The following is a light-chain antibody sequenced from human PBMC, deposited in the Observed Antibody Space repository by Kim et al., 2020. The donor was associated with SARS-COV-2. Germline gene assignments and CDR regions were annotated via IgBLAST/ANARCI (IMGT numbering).Light chain of an antibody. CDR1: SSEVGGYNY. CDR2: DVS. J-gene: IGLJ1*01. Sequence: QSALTQPASVSGSPGQSITISCTGTSSEVGGYNYVSWYQQHPGKAPKLMIYDVSKRPSGVSNRFSGSKSGNTASLTISWLQAEDEADYYCSSYTSSSTYVFGTGTKVTVL. V-gene: IGLV2-14*01. CDR3: SSYTSSSTYV.